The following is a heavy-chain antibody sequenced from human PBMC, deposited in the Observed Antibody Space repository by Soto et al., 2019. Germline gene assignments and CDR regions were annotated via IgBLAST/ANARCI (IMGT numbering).Heavy chain of an antibody. Sequence: ASVKVSCKASGYTFTSYYMHWVRQAPGQGLEWMGIINPSGGSTSYAQKFQGRVTMTRDTSTSTVYMELSSLRSEDTAVYYCARTTGRSTIAARKDAFDIWGQGTMVTVSS. V-gene: IGHV1-46*01. D-gene: IGHD6-6*01. CDR3: ARTTGRSTIAARKDAFDI. CDR2: INPSGGST. CDR1: GYTFTSYY. J-gene: IGHJ3*02.